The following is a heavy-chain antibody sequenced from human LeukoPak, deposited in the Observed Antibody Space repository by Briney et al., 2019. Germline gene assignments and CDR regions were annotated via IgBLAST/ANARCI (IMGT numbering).Heavy chain of an antibody. D-gene: IGHD2-15*01. Sequence: NPGGSLRLSCAASGFTFSSYAMSWVRQAPGKGLEWVSSISSSSSYICYADSVKGRFTISRDNAKNSLYLQMNSLRAEDTAVYYCARVTVVVVAVHDAFDIWGQGTMVTVSS. J-gene: IGHJ3*02. V-gene: IGHV3-21*01. CDR3: ARVTVVVVAVHDAFDI. CDR1: GFTFSSYA. CDR2: ISSSSSYI.